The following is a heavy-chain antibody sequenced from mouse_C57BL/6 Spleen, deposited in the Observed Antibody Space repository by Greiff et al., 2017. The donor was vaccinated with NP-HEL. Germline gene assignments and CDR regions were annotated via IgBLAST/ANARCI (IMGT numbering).Heavy chain of an antibody. CDR1: GFSLTSYG. CDR3: AKGDYGYAMDY. D-gene: IGHD2-4*01. CDR2: IWSGGST. Sequence: VKLMESGPGLVQPSQSLSITCTVSGFSLTSYGVHWVRQPPGKGLEWLGVIWSGGSTDYNAAFISRLSISKDNSKSQVFFKMNSLQADDTAIYYCAKGDYGYAMDYWGQGTSVTVSS. V-gene: IGHV2-4*01. J-gene: IGHJ4*01.